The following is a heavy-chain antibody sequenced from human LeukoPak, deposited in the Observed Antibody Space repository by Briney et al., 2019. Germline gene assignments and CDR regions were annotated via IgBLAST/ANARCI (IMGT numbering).Heavy chain of an antibody. J-gene: IGHJ6*02. D-gene: IGHD3-3*01. Sequence: GGSLRLSCAASGFTFSSYTMSWVRQAPGKGLEWVSTITTSDGNTYYADSVKGRFTVSRDNSKNTLFLQMNSLRAEDTAVYYCVKDRDFWSGLDVWGQGTMVTVS. CDR3: VKDRDFWSGLDV. V-gene: IGHV3-23*01. CDR1: GFTFSSYT. CDR2: ITTSDGNT.